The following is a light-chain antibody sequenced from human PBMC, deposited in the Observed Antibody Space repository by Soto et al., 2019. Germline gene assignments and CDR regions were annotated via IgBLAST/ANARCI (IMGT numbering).Light chain of an antibody. CDR1: QSVSSNY. Sequence: EILLTQSPGTLSLSPGERATLSCRASQSVSSNYLAWYQQRPGQAPRLLIYGASSRATGIPDRFSGSGSGTDFTLTISRLEPEDFAVYYCQQYGSSLLTFGG. V-gene: IGKV3-20*01. CDR3: QQYGSSLLT. J-gene: IGKJ4*01. CDR2: GAS.